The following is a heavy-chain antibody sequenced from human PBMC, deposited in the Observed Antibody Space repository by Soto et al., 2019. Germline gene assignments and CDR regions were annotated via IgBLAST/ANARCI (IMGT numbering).Heavy chain of an antibody. Sequence: QVQLEQSGGEVKQPGSSVRVSCKTSGGTFSTYAINWVRQAPGQGLEWRGAINPLFGTAGYSQKFQGRVTITADESTSTAYMELRSLRFDDTDVYFCARPKGTYSSGYYYFDFWGQGTVVTVSS. J-gene: IGHJ4*02. CDR3: ARPKGTYSSGYYYFDF. D-gene: IGHD6-19*01. CDR1: GGTFSTYA. V-gene: IGHV1-69*01. CDR2: INPLFGTA.